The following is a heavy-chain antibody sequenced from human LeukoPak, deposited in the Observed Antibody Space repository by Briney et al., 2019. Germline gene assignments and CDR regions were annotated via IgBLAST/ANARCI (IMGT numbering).Heavy chain of an antibody. Sequence: GASVKVSCKASGYTFTNYDINWVRQATGQGLEWMGWMNSDSGNTGYAQKFQGRLTMTRNTSINTAYMELSSLRSDDTAVYYCARAGYSGNYYDGSNWFDPWGQGTLVSVSS. J-gene: IGHJ5*02. CDR3: ARAGYSGNYYDGSNWFDP. D-gene: IGHD1-26*01. V-gene: IGHV1-8*01. CDR1: GYTFTNYD. CDR2: MNSDSGNT.